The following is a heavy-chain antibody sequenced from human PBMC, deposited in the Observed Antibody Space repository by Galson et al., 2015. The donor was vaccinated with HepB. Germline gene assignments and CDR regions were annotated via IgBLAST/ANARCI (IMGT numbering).Heavy chain of an antibody. J-gene: IGHJ3*02. D-gene: IGHD2-2*01. Sequence: SLRLSCAASGFTFSSYSMNWVRQAPGKGLEWVSSISSSSSYIYYADSVKGRFTISRDNAKNSLYLQMNSLRAEDTAVYYCAPIVVVPAAHGAFDIWGQGTMVTVSS. CDR3: APIVVVPAAHGAFDI. CDR1: GFTFSSYS. CDR2: ISSSSSYI. V-gene: IGHV3-21*01.